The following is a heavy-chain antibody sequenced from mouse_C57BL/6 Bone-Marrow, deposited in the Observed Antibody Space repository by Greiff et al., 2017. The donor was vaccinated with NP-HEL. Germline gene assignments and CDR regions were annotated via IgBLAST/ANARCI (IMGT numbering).Heavy chain of an antibody. D-gene: IGHD1-1*01. CDR2: IHPNSGST. CDR1: GYTFTSYW. CDR3: ARSWSYYGSSWYFDV. J-gene: IGHJ1*03. Sequence: VQLQQPGAELVKPGASVKLSCKASGYTFTSYWMHWVKQRPGQGLEWIGMIHPNSGSTNYNEKFKSKATLTVAKSSSTAYMQLSSLTSEDSAVYYCARSWSYYGSSWYFDVWGTGTTVTVSS. V-gene: IGHV1-64*01.